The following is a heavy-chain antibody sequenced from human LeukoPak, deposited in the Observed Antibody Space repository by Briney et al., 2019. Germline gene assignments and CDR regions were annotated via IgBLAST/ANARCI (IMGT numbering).Heavy chain of an antibody. D-gene: IGHD3-16*01. Sequence: GGSLRLSCAASGFTFSSYEMNWVRQAPGKGLEWVPYISSSGSTIYYADSVKGRFTISRDNAKNSLYLQMNSLRAEDTALYYCARSLGIIATNWFDPWGQGTLVTVSS. J-gene: IGHJ5*02. CDR3: ARSLGIIATNWFDP. CDR1: GFTFSSYE. V-gene: IGHV3-48*03. CDR2: ISSSGSTI.